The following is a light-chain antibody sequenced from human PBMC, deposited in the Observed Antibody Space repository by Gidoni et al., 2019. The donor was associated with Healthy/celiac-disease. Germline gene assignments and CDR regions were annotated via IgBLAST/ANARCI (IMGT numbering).Light chain of an antibody. J-gene: IGKJ5*01. V-gene: IGKV3-20*01. CDR1: QSVSSSY. CDR2: GAA. CDR3: QQYGSSPPLT. Sequence: EIVLTQSPGTLSLSPGERATLSCRASQSVSSSYFAWYQQTPGQAPSLINYGAASRTTGIPDRFSGSGSGTDFTLTSSRLAPEDSAVYYCQQYGSSPPLTFXXXTRLEIK.